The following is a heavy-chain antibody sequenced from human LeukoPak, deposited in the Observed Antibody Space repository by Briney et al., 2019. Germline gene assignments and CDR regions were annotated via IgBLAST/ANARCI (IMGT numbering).Heavy chain of an antibody. CDR2: ISGSGGST. Sequence: PGASLRLSCAASGFTFSSYAMSWVRQAPGKGLEWVSAISGSGGSTYYADSVKGRFTISRDNSKNTLYLQMNSLRAEDMAVYYCAKDVMNSGSWGDYWGQGTLVTVSS. V-gene: IGHV3-23*01. CDR3: AKDVMNSGSWGDY. CDR1: GFTFSSYA. J-gene: IGHJ4*02. D-gene: IGHD1-26*01.